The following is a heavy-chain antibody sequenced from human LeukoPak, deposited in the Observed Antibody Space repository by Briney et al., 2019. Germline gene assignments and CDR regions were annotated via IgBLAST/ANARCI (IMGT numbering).Heavy chain of an antibody. J-gene: IGHJ4*02. V-gene: IGHV3-7*01. CDR3: ARGYYYSGTYYLSFFDY. CDR2: LNQDDSQI. D-gene: IGHD3-10*01. Sequence: GGTLRLSCAASGFTFNEYWLTWVRRAAGQGLGWWGNLNQDDSQIYYLESVEGRFTITTDNAKNSMHLQMNSLRAEDTAVYYCARGYYYSGTYYLSFFDYWGQGPLVTVSS. CDR1: GFTFNEYW.